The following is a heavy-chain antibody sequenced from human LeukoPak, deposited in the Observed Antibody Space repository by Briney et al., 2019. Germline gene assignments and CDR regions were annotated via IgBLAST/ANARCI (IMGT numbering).Heavy chain of an antibody. D-gene: IGHD1-26*01. CDR1: GYTFTSYT. CDR3: ARGLSGSSDYRPFDY. Sequence: ASVKVSCKASGYTFTSYTMHWVRQAPGQRLEWMGWINTGNGNTKYSQEFQGRVTITRDTSASTAYMELSSLRSEDTAVYYCARGLSGSSDYRPFDYWGQGTLVTVSA. CDR2: INTGNGNT. V-gene: IGHV1-3*03. J-gene: IGHJ4*02.